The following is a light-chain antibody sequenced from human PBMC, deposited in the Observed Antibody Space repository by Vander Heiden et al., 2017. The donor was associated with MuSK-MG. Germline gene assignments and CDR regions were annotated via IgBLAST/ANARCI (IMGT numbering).Light chain of an antibody. J-gene: IGKJ4*01. Sequence: EIVLTQSPDFQSVTPKEKVTITCRASQTIGYSLHWYQQKPNQSPKLLIKYASDSFSGVPSRFSGSGFGTDFTLTINSLEAEDAATYYCHQGSSFPLTFGGGTKVEIK. CDR1: QTIGYS. CDR2: YAS. V-gene: IGKV6-21*01. CDR3: HQGSSFPLT.